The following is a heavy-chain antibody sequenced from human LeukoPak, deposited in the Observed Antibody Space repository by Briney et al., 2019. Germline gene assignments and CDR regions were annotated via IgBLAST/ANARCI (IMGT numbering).Heavy chain of an antibody. D-gene: IGHD3-10*01. J-gene: IGHJ3*02. CDR1: GGSIRSYY. CDR3: ASRSGSFSDALDT. Sequence: SETLSLTCTVSGGSIRSYYWGWIRQPPGKGLEWIGYIHYSESTKYNPSLKSRVTMSVDTSKNQFSLKLSSVTAADTAVYYCASRSGSFSDALDTWGQGTLVTVSS. V-gene: IGHV4-59*08. CDR2: IHYSEST.